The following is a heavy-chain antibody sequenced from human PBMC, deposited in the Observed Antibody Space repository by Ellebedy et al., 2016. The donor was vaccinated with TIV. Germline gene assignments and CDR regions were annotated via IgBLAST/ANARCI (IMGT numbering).Heavy chain of an antibody. J-gene: IGHJ4*02. D-gene: IGHD1-26*01. V-gene: IGHV3-48*02. CDR3: ARGGGATAILYY. CDR2: ISSSRSTI. CDR1: GFPFSSFE. Sequence: PGGSLRLSCAASGFPFSSFEFNWVRQAPGKGLEWVSYISSSRSTIYYADSVKGRFTISRDNAKNSLYLQMNSLRDEDTAVYYCARGGGATAILYYWGQGTLVTVSS.